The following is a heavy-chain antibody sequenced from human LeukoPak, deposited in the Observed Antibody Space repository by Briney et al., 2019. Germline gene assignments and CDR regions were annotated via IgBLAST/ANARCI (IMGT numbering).Heavy chain of an antibody. D-gene: IGHD6-19*01. V-gene: IGHV3-66*01. CDR3: ARFALPGYRSGSTDAFDI. Sequence: GGSLRLSCAASGFTVSSNYMSWVRQAPGKGLEWVSVIYSGGSTYYADSVKGRFTISRDNSKNTLYLQMNSLRAEDTAVYYCARFALPGYRSGSTDAFDICGQETMVTVSS. J-gene: IGHJ3*02. CDR2: IYSGGST. CDR1: GFTVSSNY.